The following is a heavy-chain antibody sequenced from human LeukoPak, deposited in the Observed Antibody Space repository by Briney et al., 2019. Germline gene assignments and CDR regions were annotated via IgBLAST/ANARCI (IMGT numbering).Heavy chain of an antibody. CDR2: ISAYNGNT. V-gene: IGHV1-18*01. Sequence: GASVKVSCKASGYTFTSYGISWVRQAPGQGLEWMGWISAYNGNTNYAQKLQGRVTMTTDTSTSTAYMELRSLRSDDTAVYYCARDREGYIVVVPAAMGYWGQGTLVTVSS. CDR3: ARDREGYIVVVPAAMGY. CDR1: GYTFTSYG. J-gene: IGHJ4*02. D-gene: IGHD2-2*01.